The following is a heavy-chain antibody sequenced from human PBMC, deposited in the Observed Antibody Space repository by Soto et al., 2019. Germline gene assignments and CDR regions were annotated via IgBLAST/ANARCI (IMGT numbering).Heavy chain of an antibody. Sequence: QVQLVQSGVEVKKPGASVKVSCKASGYTFTSYGINWVRQAPGQGLEWMGWINTYNSNTSYARKLQGRVTMTTDTSTSTAYMELRSLRSDDTAVYYWARSITMVRGTPRIMDVWGQGTTVTVSS. V-gene: IGHV1-18*04. CDR3: ARSITMVRGTPRIMDV. D-gene: IGHD3-10*01. CDR2: INTYNSNT. J-gene: IGHJ6*02. CDR1: GYTFTSYG.